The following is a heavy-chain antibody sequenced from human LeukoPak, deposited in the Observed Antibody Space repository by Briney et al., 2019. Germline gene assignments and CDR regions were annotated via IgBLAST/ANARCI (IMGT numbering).Heavy chain of an antibody. Sequence: ASVKVSCKASGYTFTGYYMHWVRQAPGQGLEWMGWINPNSGGTNYAQKFQGRVTMSVDTSKNQFSLKLSSVTAADTAVYYCARGGIADEFPYYFDYWGQGTLVTVSS. CDR3: ARGGIADEFPYYFDY. J-gene: IGHJ4*02. CDR2: INPNSGGT. D-gene: IGHD6-13*01. V-gene: IGHV1-2*02. CDR1: GYTFTGYY.